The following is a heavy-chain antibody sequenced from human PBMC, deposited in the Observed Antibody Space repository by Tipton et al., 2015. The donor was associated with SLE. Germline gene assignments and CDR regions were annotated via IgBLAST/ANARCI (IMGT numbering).Heavy chain of an antibody. CDR1: GGSFSGYY. CDR2: INHSGST. CDR3: ASLGMNYGMDV. Sequence: TLSLTCAVYGGSFSGYYWSWIRQPPGKGLEWIGEINHSGSTYYSPSLKSRVTISLDTSKNQFSLKLSSVTAADTAVYYCASLGMNYGMDVWGQGTTVTVSS. J-gene: IGHJ6*02. V-gene: IGHV4-34*01. D-gene: IGHD7-27*01.